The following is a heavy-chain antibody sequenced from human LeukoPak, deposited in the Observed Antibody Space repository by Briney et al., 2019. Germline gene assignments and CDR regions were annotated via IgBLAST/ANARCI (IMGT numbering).Heavy chain of an antibody. Sequence: SETLSLTCTVSGDSISSYYWSWIRQPPGKGLEWIGYIYYSGSTNYNPSLKSRVTISVDTSKNQFSLKLSSVTAADTAVYYCARSLKRWLQLDYWGQGTLVTVSS. CDR1: GDSISSYY. CDR3: ARSLKRWLQLDY. CDR2: IYYSGST. D-gene: IGHD5-24*01. J-gene: IGHJ4*02. V-gene: IGHV4-59*01.